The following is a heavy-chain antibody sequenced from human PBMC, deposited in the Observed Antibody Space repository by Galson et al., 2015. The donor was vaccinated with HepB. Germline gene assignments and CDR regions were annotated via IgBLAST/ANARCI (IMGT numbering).Heavy chain of an antibody. D-gene: IGHD2-2*01. J-gene: IGHJ4*02. CDR1: ECTLTELS. CDR3: ATATDSPNIGYCSSTSCYYGY. V-gene: IGHV1-24*01. Sequence: SVKVSCKVSECTLTELSMHWVRQAPGKGLEWMGGFDPEDGETIYAQKFQGRVTMTEDTSTDTAYMELSSLRSEDTAVYYCATATDSPNIGYCSSTSCYYGYWGQGTLVTVSS. CDR2: FDPEDGET.